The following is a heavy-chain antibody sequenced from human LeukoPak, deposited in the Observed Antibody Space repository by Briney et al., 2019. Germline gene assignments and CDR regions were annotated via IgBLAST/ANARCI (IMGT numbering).Heavy chain of an antibody. CDR2: MNPNSGNT. V-gene: IGHV1-8*01. Sequence: ASVKVSCKASGYTFTSYDINWVRQATGQGLEWMGWMNPNSGNTGYAQKFQGRVTMTRNTSMSTAYMELSSLRSEDTAVYYCARPSDGSYNWNDGALDYWGQGTLVTVSS. CDR3: ARPSDGSYNWNDGALDY. J-gene: IGHJ4*02. CDR1: GYTFTSYD. D-gene: IGHD1-20*01.